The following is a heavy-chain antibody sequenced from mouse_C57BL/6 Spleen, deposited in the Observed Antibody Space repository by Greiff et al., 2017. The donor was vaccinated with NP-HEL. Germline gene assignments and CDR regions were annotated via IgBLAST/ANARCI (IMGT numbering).Heavy chain of an antibody. J-gene: IGHJ1*03. Sequence: QVHVKQPGAELVKPGASVKMSCKASGYTFTSYWITWVKQRPGQGLEWIGDIYPGSGSTNYNEKFKSKATLSVDTSSSTAYMQLSSLTSEDSAVYYCARDYGRWYFDVWGTGTTVTVSS. CDR1: GYTFTSYW. D-gene: IGHD1-1*02. V-gene: IGHV1-55*01. CDR3: ARDYGRWYFDV. CDR2: IYPGSGST.